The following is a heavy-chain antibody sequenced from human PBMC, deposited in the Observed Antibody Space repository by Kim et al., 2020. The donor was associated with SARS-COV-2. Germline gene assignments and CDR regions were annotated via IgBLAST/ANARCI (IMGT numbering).Heavy chain of an antibody. V-gene: IGHV3-30*04. J-gene: IGHJ4*02. CDR3: ARETYYYDSSGSEAIGLFDY. D-gene: IGHD3-22*01. Sequence: GGSLRLSCAASGFTFSSYAMHWVRQAPGKGLEWVAVISYDGSNKYYADSVKGRFTISRDNSKNTLYLQMNSLRAEDTAVYYCARETYYYDSSGSEAIGLFDYWGQGTLVTVSS. CDR2: ISYDGSNK. CDR1: GFTFSSYA.